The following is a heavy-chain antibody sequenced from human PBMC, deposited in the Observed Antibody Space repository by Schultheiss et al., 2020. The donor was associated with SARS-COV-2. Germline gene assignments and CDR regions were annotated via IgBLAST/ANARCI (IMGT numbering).Heavy chain of an antibody. D-gene: IGHD4-17*01. J-gene: IGHJ4*02. Sequence: GGSLRLSCAASGFTFSNAWMSWVRQAPGKGLEWVGRIKSKTDGGTTDYAAPVKGRFTISRDDSKNTLYLQMNSLKTEDTAVYYCAADRAVMTTVTRNFDYWGQGTLVTVSS. CDR1: GFTFSNAW. CDR2: IKSKTDGGTT. CDR3: AADRAVMTTVTRNFDY. V-gene: IGHV3-15*01.